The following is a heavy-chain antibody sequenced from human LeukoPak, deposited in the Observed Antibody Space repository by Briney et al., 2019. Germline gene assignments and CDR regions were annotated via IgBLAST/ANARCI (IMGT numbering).Heavy chain of an antibody. CDR2: ISSSSSYI. Sequence: GGSLRLSCAASGFTFGSYSMNWVRQAPGKGLEWVSSISSSSSYIYYADSVKGRFTISRDNAKNSLYLQMNSLRAEDTAVYYCARVPQARRGFDPWGQGTLVTVSS. CDR3: ARVPQARRGFDP. D-gene: IGHD5-12*01. CDR1: GFTFGSYS. J-gene: IGHJ5*02. V-gene: IGHV3-21*01.